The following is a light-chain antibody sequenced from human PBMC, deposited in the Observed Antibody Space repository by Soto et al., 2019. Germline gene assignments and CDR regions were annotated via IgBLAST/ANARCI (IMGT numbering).Light chain of an antibody. CDR3: QQYGTSIT. J-gene: IGKJ5*01. CDR1: RSFSISY. V-gene: IGKV3-20*01. Sequence: EIVLTQSPGTLSLSPGETGTLSCRASRSFSISYLAWYQQKPGQAPRLLIYGASSRATGIPDRFSGSGSGTDFTLTISRLEPEDIAVYYCQQYGTSITFGQGTRLEI. CDR2: GAS.